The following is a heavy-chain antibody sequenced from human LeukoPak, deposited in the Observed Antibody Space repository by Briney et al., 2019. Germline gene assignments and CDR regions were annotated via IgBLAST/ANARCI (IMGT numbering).Heavy chain of an antibody. CDR2: ISSSSDYI. Sequence: PGGSLRLSCAASGFTFSSYAMNWVRQAPGKGLEWVSSISSSSDYIYYVDSVKGRFTISRDNAKNSLYLQMNSLRAEDTAVYYCARGNIKFDYWGQGTLATVSS. CDR1: GFTFSSYA. J-gene: IGHJ4*02. V-gene: IGHV3-21*01. CDR3: ARGNIKFDY.